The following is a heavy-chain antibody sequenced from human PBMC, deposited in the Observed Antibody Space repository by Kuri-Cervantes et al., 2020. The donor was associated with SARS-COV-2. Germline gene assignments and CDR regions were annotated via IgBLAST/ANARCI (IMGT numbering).Heavy chain of an antibody. Sequence: SETLSLTCTVSGGSVRSGSYYWSWIRQPPGKGLEWPGYMYYTGSTNYNPSLKSRVTISVDTSKNQFSLKLSSVTAADTAVYYCARDLPGYCSGGSCGGQFGYWGQGTLVTVSS. J-gene: IGHJ4*02. D-gene: IGHD2-15*01. CDR3: ARDLPGYCSGGSCGGQFGY. V-gene: IGHV4-61*01. CDR1: GGSVRSGSYY. CDR2: MYYTGST.